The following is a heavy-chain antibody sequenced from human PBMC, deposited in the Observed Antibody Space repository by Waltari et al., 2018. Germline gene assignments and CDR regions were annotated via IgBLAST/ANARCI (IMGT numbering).Heavy chain of an antibody. D-gene: IGHD6-19*01. CDR2: IKQDGSER. Sequence: EVQLVESGGNLVQPGGSLRLSCVASGFTFSSYWMSWVRQAPGKGLEWVVNIKQDGSERYYVDSVKGRFTISRDNAKNSLYLQMNSLRAEDTAVYYCSVAGDYWGQGTLVTVSS. V-gene: IGHV3-7*01. CDR3: SVAGDY. CDR1: GFTFSSYW. J-gene: IGHJ4*02.